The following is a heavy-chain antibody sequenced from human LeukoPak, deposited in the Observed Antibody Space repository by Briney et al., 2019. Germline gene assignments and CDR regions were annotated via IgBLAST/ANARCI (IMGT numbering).Heavy chain of an antibody. D-gene: IGHD3-16*02. CDR3: ARDLRWGSYRQGFDY. Sequence: GGSLRLSCAASGFTVSSNYMSWVRQAPGKGLEWVSVIYSDGSTYYADSVKGRFTISRDNSKNTLYLQMNSLRAEDTAVYYCARDLRWGSYRQGFDYWGQGTLVTVSS. J-gene: IGHJ4*02. CDR1: GFTVSSNY. V-gene: IGHV3-66*01. CDR2: IYSDGST.